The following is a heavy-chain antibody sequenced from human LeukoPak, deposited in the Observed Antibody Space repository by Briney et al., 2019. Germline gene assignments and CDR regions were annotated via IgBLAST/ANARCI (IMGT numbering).Heavy chain of an antibody. D-gene: IGHD1-1*01. J-gene: IGHJ3*02. CDR2: ISATGGTT. CDR3: ARGWYTDAFDI. V-gene: IGHV3-23*01. Sequence: GGSLRLSCAASGFTFSSYGMSWVRQAPGKGLEWVSAISATGGTTYYADSVKGRFTISRDNAKNSLFLQMNSLRAEDTAVYFCARGWYTDAFDIWGQGTMVTVSS. CDR1: GFTFSSYG.